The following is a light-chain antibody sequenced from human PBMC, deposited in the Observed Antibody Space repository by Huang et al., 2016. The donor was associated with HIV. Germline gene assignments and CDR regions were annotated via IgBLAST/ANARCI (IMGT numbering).Light chain of an antibody. CDR3: QQTYSPPFT. J-gene: IGKJ3*01. Sequence: DIQMTQSPSSLSASIGNRVTITCQTSDKINAYLSWYQHKPGKAPKLLIYAASNWQSGVPSRISTSGSGTDFTLTISRLQRDDFGTYFCQQTYSPPFTFGPGTTVD. CDR2: AAS. CDR1: DKINAY. V-gene: IGKV1-39*01.